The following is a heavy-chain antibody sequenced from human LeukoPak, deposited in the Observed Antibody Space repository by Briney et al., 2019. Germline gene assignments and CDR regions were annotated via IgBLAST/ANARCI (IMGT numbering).Heavy chain of an antibody. J-gene: IGHJ4*02. CDR3: ARLYSSSFKAFDY. D-gene: IGHD6-13*01. CDR2: INHSGST. V-gene: IGHV4-34*01. Sequence: SETLSLTCAVYGGSFSGYYWSWIRQPPGKGLEWIGEINHSGSTNYNPPLKSRVTISVDTSKNQFSLKLSSVTAADTAVYYCARLYSSSFKAFDYWGQGTLVTVSS. CDR1: GGSFSGYY.